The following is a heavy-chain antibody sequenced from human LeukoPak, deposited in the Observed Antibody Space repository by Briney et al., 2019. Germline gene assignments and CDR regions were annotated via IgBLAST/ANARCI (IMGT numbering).Heavy chain of an antibody. D-gene: IGHD6-19*01. V-gene: IGHV3-9*01. Sequence: GGSLRLSCAASGFIFDDFAMHWVRQAPGKGLEWVSGVSWGGDSIECADSVRGRFTISRDNVNNSLYLQLNSLRPEDTAFYYCAKDREHWLVPTGYAFDVWGQGTLVTVSS. CDR1: GFIFDDFA. J-gene: IGHJ3*01. CDR2: VSWGGDSI. CDR3: AKDREHWLVPTGYAFDV.